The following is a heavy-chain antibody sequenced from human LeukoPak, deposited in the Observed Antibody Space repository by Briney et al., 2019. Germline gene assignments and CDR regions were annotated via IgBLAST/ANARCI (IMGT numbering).Heavy chain of an antibody. CDR1: GFTFSSYA. J-gene: IGHJ6*03. D-gene: IGHD6-6*01. CDR3: AKKGLIAARGYYYYMDV. CDR2: ISGSGGST. V-gene: IGHV3-23*01. Sequence: GGSLRLSCAASGFTFSSYAMSWVRQAPGKGLEWVSAISGSGGSTYYADSVKGRFTISRDNSKNTLYLQMNSLRAEDTAVYYCAKKGLIAARGYYYYMDVWGKGTTVTVSS.